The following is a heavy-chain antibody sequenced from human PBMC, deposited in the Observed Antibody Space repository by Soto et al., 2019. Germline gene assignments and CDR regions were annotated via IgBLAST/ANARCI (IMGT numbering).Heavy chain of an antibody. V-gene: IGHV4-59*08. Sequence: QVQLQESGLGLVKPSETLSLTCTVSGGSISSYYWSWIRQPPGKGLEWIGYIYYSGSTNYNPSLKGRVTISVDTSKNQFSLKLSSVTAADTAVYYCARRKTGGNSPNNWFDPWGQGTLVTVSS. CDR2: IYYSGST. J-gene: IGHJ5*02. CDR3: ARRKTGGNSPNNWFDP. D-gene: IGHD3-10*01. CDR1: GGSISSYY.